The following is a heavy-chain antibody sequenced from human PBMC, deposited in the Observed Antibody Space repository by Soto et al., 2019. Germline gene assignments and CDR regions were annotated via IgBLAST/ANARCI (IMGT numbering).Heavy chain of an antibody. Sequence: GESLKIPCVVSWFTFSPHGAHWVRQAPGKGLEWVAFISFDGRKTDYGDSVKGRFSISRDNSKRTLYLQVDKLTPEDTAVCYCARDHRNLGMGGDRWGQGTLVTDSS. J-gene: IGHJ5*02. CDR3: ARDHRNLGMGGDR. D-gene: IGHD1-26*01. V-gene: IGHV3-30*03. CDR2: ISFDGRKT. CDR1: WFTFSPHG.